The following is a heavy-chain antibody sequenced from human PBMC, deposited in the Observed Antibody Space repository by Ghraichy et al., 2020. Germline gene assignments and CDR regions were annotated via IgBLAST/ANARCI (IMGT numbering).Heavy chain of an antibody. CDR3: ARGGSSGWYKVYYYYGMDV. CDR2: INHSGST. D-gene: IGHD6-19*01. V-gene: IGHV4-34*01. CDR1: GGSFSGYY. Sequence: SETLSLTCAVYGGSFSGYYWSWIRQPPGKGLEWIGEINHSGSTNYNPSLKSRVTISVDTSKNQFSLKLSSVTAADTAVYYCARGGSSGWYKVYYYYGMDVWGQGTTVTVSS. J-gene: IGHJ6*02.